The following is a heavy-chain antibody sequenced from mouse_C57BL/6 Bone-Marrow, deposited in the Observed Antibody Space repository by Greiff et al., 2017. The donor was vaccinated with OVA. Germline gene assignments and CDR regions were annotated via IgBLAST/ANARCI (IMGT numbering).Heavy chain of an antibody. V-gene: IGHV1-55*01. D-gene: IGHD2-5*01. Sequence: QVQLQQPGAELVKPGASVKMSCKASGYTFTSYWITWVKQRPGQGLEWIGDLYPGSGSTNYNAKFKSKATLTVDTSSSTAYMQLSSLTSEDSAVYYCARLQAYYSNYPFAYWGQGTLVTVSA. J-gene: IGHJ3*01. CDR3: ARLQAYYSNYPFAY. CDR2: LYPGSGST. CDR1: GYTFTSYW.